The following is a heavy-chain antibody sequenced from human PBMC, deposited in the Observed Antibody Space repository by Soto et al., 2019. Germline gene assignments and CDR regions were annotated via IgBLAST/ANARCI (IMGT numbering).Heavy chain of an antibody. V-gene: IGHV3-9*01. J-gene: IGHJ3*02. CDR1: GFTFDDYA. Sequence: EVQLVESGGGLVQPGRSLRLSCAASGFTFDDYAMHWVRQTPGKGLEWVSGISWDSGSIVYADSVKGRFTISRDNDKNSLYLQMNSLRAEDTALYYCAKDSGYDLTLVAFDIWGQGTMVTVSS. CDR3: AKDSGYDLTLVAFDI. CDR2: ISWDSGSI. D-gene: IGHD5-12*01.